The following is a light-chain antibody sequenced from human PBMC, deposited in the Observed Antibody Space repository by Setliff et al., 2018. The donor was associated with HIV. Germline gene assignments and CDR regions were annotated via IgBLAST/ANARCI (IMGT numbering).Light chain of an antibody. CDR3: SSYTNSVPRV. CDR2: EVS. Sequence: LTQPASVSGSPGQSITISCTGTSSDVGGHNYVSWYQHHPGKAPKVMIYEVSNRPSGVSNRFSGSKSGNTATLTISGLQAEDEADYYCSSYTNSVPRVFGTGTKVTV. J-gene: IGLJ1*01. V-gene: IGLV2-14*01. CDR1: SSDVGGHNY.